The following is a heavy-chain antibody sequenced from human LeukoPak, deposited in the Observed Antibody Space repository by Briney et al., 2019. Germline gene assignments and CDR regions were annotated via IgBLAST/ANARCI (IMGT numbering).Heavy chain of an antibody. CDR2: INPSGGST. CDR1: GYAFTIYY. D-gene: IGHD3-10*01. CDR3: TKWLWFGELLSTADY. Sequence: ASVKVSCKSSGYAFTIYYMHWVRQAPGQGLEWMGIINPSGGSTSYAQKFRGRVTMTRDTSTSTVYMELSSLRSEDTAVYYCTKWLWFGELLSTADYWGQGTLVTVSS. J-gene: IGHJ4*02. V-gene: IGHV1-46*01.